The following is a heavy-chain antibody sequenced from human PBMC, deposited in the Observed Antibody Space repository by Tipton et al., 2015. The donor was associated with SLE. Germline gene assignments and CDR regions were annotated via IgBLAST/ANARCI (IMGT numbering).Heavy chain of an antibody. D-gene: IGHD5-12*01. J-gene: IGHJ4*02. Sequence: SLRLSCAASGFTFSSYGMHWVRQAPGKGLEWVAVISYDGSNKYYADSVKGRFTISRDNSKNTLYLQMNSLRAEDTAVYYCARWVSGLQAFDYWGQGTLVTVSS. CDR3: ARWVSGLQAFDY. V-gene: IGHV3-30*19. CDR1: GFTFSSYG. CDR2: ISYDGSNK.